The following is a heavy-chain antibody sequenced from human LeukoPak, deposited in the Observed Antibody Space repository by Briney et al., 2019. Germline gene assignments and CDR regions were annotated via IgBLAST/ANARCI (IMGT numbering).Heavy chain of an antibody. CDR3: ARSSSRYCSGGSCYSGVLGYFDY. CDR1: GFTFSRYG. Sequence: GGTLRLSCAASGFTFSRYGMSWVRQAPGKGLEWVSAISGSGGSTYYADSVKGRFTISRDNAKNSLYLQMNSLRAEDTAVYYCARSSSRYCSGGSCYSGVLGYFDYWGQGTLVTVSS. CDR2: ISGSGGST. D-gene: IGHD2-15*01. J-gene: IGHJ4*02. V-gene: IGHV3-23*01.